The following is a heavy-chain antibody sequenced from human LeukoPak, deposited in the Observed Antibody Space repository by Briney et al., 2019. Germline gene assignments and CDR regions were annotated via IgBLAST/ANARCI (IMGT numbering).Heavy chain of an antibody. D-gene: IGHD6-13*01. CDR1: GGSISSGSHY. Sequence: SETLSLTCTVSGGSISSGSHYWDWIRQPPGKGLEWIGSFYYSGSPYYNPSLKRRVTISVDTSKNQFSLKLRSVTAADTAVYYCARHFSGAAAPLPFDYWGQGTLVTVSS. CDR2: FYYSGSP. V-gene: IGHV4-39*01. CDR3: ARHFSGAAAPLPFDY. J-gene: IGHJ4*02.